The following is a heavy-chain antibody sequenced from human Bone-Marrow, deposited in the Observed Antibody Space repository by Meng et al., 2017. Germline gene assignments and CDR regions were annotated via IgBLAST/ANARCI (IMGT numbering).Heavy chain of an antibody. Sequence: GESLKISCAASGFTFSTYGMNWVRQAPGKGLEWVSGITGNGVTTYYADSVKGLFTISRDNSKNTLYLQMSSLRVEDTAVYYCSTEYYYDSIGYNEGDAFDIWGQGTMVTVSS. CDR3: STEYYYDSIGYNEGDAFDI. J-gene: IGHJ3*02. CDR1: GFTFSTYG. V-gene: IGHV3-23*01. CDR2: ITGNGVTT. D-gene: IGHD3-22*01.